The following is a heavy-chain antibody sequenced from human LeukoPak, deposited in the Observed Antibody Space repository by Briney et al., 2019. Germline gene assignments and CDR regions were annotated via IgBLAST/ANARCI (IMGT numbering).Heavy chain of an antibody. J-gene: IGHJ4*02. Sequence: ASVKVSCKTSGYSFTNNYMHRVRQAPGQGLEWMGIINPSGGNTNYAQKFQGRVTMTRDTSTSTIYMEVSSLRSEDTAVYYCARDQGLTGYFDYWGQGTLVTVSS. CDR1: GYSFTNNY. D-gene: IGHD3-9*01. V-gene: IGHV1-46*01. CDR2: INPSGGNT. CDR3: ARDQGLTGYFDY.